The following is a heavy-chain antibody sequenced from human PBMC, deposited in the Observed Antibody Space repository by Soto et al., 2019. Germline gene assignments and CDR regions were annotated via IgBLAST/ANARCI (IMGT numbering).Heavy chain of an antibody. J-gene: IGHJ6*02. Sequence: ASVKVSCKVSGYTLTELSMHWVRQAPGQGLEWMGGFDPDVGEAIYAQKFQGRVTMTADESTSTAYMELSSLRSEDTAVYYCARGTYYYYGMDVWGQGTTVTVSS. CDR2: FDPDVGEA. V-gene: IGHV1-24*01. CDR1: GYTLTELS. CDR3: ARGTYYYYGMDV.